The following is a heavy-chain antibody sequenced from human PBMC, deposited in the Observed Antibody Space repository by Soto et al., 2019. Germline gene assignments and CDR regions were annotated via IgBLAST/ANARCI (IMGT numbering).Heavy chain of an antibody. D-gene: IGHD3-9*01. V-gene: IGHV3-23*01. CDR1: GFTFSSYA. J-gene: IGHJ4*02. CDR3: AEAPKQLRYFDWSGTIFDY. Sequence: GGSLRLSCAASGFTFSSYAMSWVRQAPGKGLEWVSAISGSGGSTYYADSVKGRFTISRDNSKNTLYLQMNSLRAEDTAVYYCAEAPKQLRYFDWSGTIFDYWGQGTLVTVSS. CDR2: ISGSGGST.